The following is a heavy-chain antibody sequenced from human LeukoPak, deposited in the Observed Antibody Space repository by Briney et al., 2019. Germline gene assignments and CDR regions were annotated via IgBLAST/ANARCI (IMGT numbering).Heavy chain of an antibody. CDR3: ATYTHWVAGDV. J-gene: IGHJ6*02. Sequence: GGSLRLSCAASGFTFSDSWMSWIRQAPGKGLEWVANMNQDGSAKGYVDSVKGRFTISRDNARNSLYLQMSSLRPEDTAVYYCATYTHWVAGDVWGQGTTVTVSS. CDR1: GFTFSDSW. CDR2: MNQDGSAK. V-gene: IGHV3-7*01. D-gene: IGHD3-16*01.